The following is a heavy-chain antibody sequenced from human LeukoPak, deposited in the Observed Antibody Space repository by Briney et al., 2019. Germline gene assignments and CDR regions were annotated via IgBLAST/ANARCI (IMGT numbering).Heavy chain of an antibody. CDR3: ARGAPLQLRYFDWLSYYFDY. V-gene: IGHV3-30-3*01. D-gene: IGHD3-9*01. Sequence: GGSLRLSCAASGFTFSSYAMHWVRQAPGKGLEWVAVISYDGSNKYYADSVKGRFTISRDNSKNTLYLQMNSLRAEDTAVYYCARGAPLQLRYFDWLSYYFDYWGQGTLVTVSS. J-gene: IGHJ4*02. CDR1: GFTFSSYA. CDR2: ISYDGSNK.